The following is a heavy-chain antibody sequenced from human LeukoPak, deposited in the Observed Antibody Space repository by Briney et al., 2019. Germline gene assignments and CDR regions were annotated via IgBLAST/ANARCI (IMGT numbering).Heavy chain of an antibody. CDR2: ISGSGGST. CDR3: AKPNYDILTGYLYYFDY. V-gene: IGHV3-23*01. D-gene: IGHD3-9*01. CDR1: GFIFSIFW. Sequence: PGGSLRLSCEASGFIFSIFWMSWVRQAPGKGLEWVSAISGSGGSTYYADSVKGRFTISRDNSKNTLYLQMNSLRAEDTAVYYCAKPNYDILTGYLYYFDYWGQGTLVTVSS. J-gene: IGHJ4*02.